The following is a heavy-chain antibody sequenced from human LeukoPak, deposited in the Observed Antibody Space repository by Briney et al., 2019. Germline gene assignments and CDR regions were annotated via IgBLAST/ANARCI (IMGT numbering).Heavy chain of an antibody. Sequence: PGGSLRLSCAASGFTFSSYAMSWVRQAPGKGLEWVSAISGSGGSTYYADSVKGRFIISRDNSKNTLYLQMNSLRAEDTAVYYCAKIARYSGSSYPDYWGQGTLVTVSS. D-gene: IGHD1-26*01. CDR1: GFTFSSYA. J-gene: IGHJ4*02. CDR3: AKIARYSGSSYPDY. V-gene: IGHV3-23*01. CDR2: ISGSGGST.